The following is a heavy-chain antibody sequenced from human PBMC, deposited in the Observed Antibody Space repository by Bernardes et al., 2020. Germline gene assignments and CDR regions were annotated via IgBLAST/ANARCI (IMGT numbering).Heavy chain of an antibody. CDR3: ARPIAAAGDFDY. CDR1: GYTFTGYY. Sequence: ASVKVSCKASGYTFTGYYMHWVRQAPGQGLEWMGRINPNSGGTNYAQKFQGRVTMTRDTSISTAYMELSRLRSDDTAVYYCARPIAAAGDFDYWGQGTLVTVSS. D-gene: IGHD6-13*01. V-gene: IGHV1-2*06. J-gene: IGHJ4*02. CDR2: INPNSGGT.